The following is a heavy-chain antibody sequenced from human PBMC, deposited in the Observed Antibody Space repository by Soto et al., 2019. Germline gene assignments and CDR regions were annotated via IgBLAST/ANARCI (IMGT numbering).Heavy chain of an antibody. Sequence: PSQTLSRTCPISGDRVSSNSAACNWIRKSPSRGLEWLGRTYYRSKWYNDYAVSVKSRITINPDTSKNQFSLQLNSVTPEDTAVYYCASSYYDILTGSYYYYGMDVWGQGTTVTVSS. CDR1: GDRVSSNSAA. D-gene: IGHD3-9*01. CDR2: TYYRSKWYN. V-gene: IGHV6-1*01. CDR3: ASSYYDILTGSYYYYGMDV. J-gene: IGHJ6*02.